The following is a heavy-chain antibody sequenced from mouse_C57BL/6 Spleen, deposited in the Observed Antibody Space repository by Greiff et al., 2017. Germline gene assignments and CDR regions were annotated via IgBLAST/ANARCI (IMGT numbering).Heavy chain of an antibody. CDR3: ARHYYGSSHYAMDY. CDR2: IWSDGST. J-gene: IGHJ4*01. Sequence: VKLMESGPGLVAPSQSLSITCTVSGFSLTSYGVHWVRQPPGKGLEWLVVIWSDGSTTYNTALKSRLSISKDNSKSQVFLKMNSLQTDDTAMYYCARHYYGSSHYAMDYWGQGTSVTVSS. V-gene: IGHV2-6*03. D-gene: IGHD1-1*01. CDR1: GFSLTSYG.